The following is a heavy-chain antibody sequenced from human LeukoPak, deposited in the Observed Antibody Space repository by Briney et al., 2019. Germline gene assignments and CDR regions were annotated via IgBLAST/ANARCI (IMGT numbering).Heavy chain of an antibody. Sequence: PSETLSLTCTVSGGSISSYYWTWIRQPPGKGLEWIWYIYYTGSANYNPSLKSRVTISIDRSKNQFSLKLRSVTAADTAVYYCARGPPGGRFDPWGQGILVTVSS. D-gene: IGHD3-10*01. CDR2: IYYTGSA. V-gene: IGHV4-59*01. J-gene: IGHJ5*02. CDR3: ARGPPGGRFDP. CDR1: GGSISSYY.